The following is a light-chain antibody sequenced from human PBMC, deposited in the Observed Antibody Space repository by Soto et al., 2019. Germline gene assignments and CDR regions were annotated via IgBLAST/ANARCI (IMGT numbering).Light chain of an antibody. CDR2: GAS. J-gene: IGKJ1*01. CDR3: QQYGTSPWT. Sequence: EIVLTQSPGTLSLSPGERATLSCRASQSVSRSYLAWYQLKPGQAPRLLIYGASSRATGIPDRFSGSGSGTDFTLTISRLEPEDFAVYYCQQYGTSPWTFGQGTKVEIK. V-gene: IGKV3-20*01. CDR1: QSVSRSY.